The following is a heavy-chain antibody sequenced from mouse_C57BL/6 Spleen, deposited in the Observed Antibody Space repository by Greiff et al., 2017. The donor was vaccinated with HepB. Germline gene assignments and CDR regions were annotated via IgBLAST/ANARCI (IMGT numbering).Heavy chain of an antibody. V-gene: IGHV5-17*01. J-gene: IGHJ4*01. CDR3: ATYYGSSYLYAMDY. D-gene: IGHD1-1*01. Sequence: EVKVVESGGGLVKPGGSLKLSCAASGFTFSDYGMHWVRQAPEKGLAWVAYISSGSSTIYYADTVKGRFTISRDNAKNTLFLQMTSLRSEDTAMYYCATYYGSSYLYAMDYWGQGTSVTVSS. CDR2: ISSGSSTI. CDR1: GFTFSDYG.